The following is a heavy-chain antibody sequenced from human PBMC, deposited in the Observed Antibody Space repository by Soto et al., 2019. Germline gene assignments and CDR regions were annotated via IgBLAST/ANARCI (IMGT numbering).Heavy chain of an antibody. V-gene: IGHV4-39*01. CDR1: GGSISSSSYY. Sequence: QLQLQESGPGLVKPSETLSLTCTVSGGSISSSSYYWGWIRQPPGKGLEWIGSIYYSGSTYYNPSLKSRVTISVNTSKNQFSLKLGSVTAADTAVYYCARHSDSSGSGSYYNPWDYWGQGTLVTVSS. CDR2: IYYSGST. CDR3: ARHSDSSGSGSYYNPWDY. D-gene: IGHD3-10*01. J-gene: IGHJ4*02.